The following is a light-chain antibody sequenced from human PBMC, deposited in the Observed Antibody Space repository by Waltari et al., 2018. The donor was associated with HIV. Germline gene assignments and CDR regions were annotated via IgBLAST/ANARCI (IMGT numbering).Light chain of an antibody. CDR1: SSDVARYNL. Sequence: QSALTQPASVSGSPGQPITISCTGTSSDVARYNLVSWYQHHPGKAPKVMIYAVTKRPSGVSDRFSGSKSGNTASLTISGLQAEDEADYYCCSYAGTSTYVFGTGTKVTVL. CDR2: AVT. V-gene: IGLV2-23*02. CDR3: CSYAGTSTYV. J-gene: IGLJ1*01.